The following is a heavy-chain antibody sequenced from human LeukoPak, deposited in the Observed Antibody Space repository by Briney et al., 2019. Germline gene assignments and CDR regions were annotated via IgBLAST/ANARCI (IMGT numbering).Heavy chain of an antibody. CDR1: GFTFSNYW. CDR2: LNTDASST. V-gene: IGHV3-74*01. J-gene: IGHJ4*02. CDR3: ARGYSSGLGGY. Sequence: GGSLRLSCAASGFTFSNYWMHWVRQAPGKGLVWVSRLNTDASSTSYADSVKGRFTISRDNAKNTLYLQMNSLRAEDTAVYYCARGYSSGLGGYWGQGTLVTVSS. D-gene: IGHD3-10*01.